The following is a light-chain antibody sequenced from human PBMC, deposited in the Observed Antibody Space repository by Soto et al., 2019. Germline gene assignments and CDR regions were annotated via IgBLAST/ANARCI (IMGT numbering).Light chain of an antibody. CDR3: HQYGNSPLT. CDR2: DAS. CDR1: QSVSSSW. J-gene: IGKJ4*01. V-gene: IGKV3D-20*01. Sequence: EIVLTQSPATLSLSPGERATLSCGASQSVSSSWLAWYQQKPGLAPRLLIYDASTRAAGTPDRFSGSGSGTDFTLIISRLEPEDFAVYYCHQYGNSPLTFGGGTKVEIK.